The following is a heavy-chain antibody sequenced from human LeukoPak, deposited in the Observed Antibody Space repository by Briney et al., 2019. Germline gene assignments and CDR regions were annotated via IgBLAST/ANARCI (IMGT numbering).Heavy chain of an antibody. Sequence: GGSLRLSCAASGFTFSSYAMHWVHQAPGKGLEWVAVISYDGSNKYYADSVKGRFTISRDNSQNTLYLQMNSLRAEDTAVYYCARGLTWIQLWVYFDYWGQGTLVTVSS. CDR2: ISYDGSNK. D-gene: IGHD5-18*01. CDR1: GFTFSSYA. CDR3: ARGLTWIQLWVYFDY. J-gene: IGHJ4*02. V-gene: IGHV3-30-3*01.